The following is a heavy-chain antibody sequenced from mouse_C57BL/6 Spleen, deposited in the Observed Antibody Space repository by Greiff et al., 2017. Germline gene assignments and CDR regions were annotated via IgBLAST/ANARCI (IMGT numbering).Heavy chain of an antibody. CDR2: INPSTGGT. Sequence: EVQLQQSGPELVKPGASVKISCKASGYSFTGYYMNWVKQSPEKSLEWIGEINPSTGGTTYNQKFKAKATLTVDKSSSTAYMQLKSLTSEDSAVYYCARSGFAYWGQGTLVTVSA. V-gene: IGHV1-42*01. J-gene: IGHJ3*01. CDR3: ARSGFAY. CDR1: GYSFTGYY.